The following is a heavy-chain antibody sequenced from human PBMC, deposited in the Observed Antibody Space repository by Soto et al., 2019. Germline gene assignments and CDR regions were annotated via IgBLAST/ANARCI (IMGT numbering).Heavy chain of an antibody. CDR2: IKTKIEGGTT. Sequence: PGGSLRLSCVASGFIFSNTWINWVRQAPGKGLEWVGRIKTKIEGGTTNYAAPVKGRFTVSGDDSKNTVYLHMNSLRTEDTAVYYCTADIPNISANYGMDVWGQGTTVTSP. CDR1: GFIFSNTW. D-gene: IGHD6-25*01. V-gene: IGHV3-15*07. J-gene: IGHJ6*02. CDR3: TADIPNISANYGMDV.